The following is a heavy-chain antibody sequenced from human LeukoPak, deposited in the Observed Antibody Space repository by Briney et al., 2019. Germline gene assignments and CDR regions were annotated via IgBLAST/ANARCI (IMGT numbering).Heavy chain of an antibody. Sequence: PGGSLRLSCVASGFTFSSYSMNWVRQAPGKGLEWVSFISSSSRYIYYADSMKGRLTISRDNAENSLYLEMNSLRVEDTAVYYCARVGESSGWPEFYFDYWGQGTLVTVSS. CDR1: GFTFSSYS. V-gene: IGHV3-21*01. D-gene: IGHD6-19*01. CDR2: ISSSSRYI. J-gene: IGHJ4*02. CDR3: ARVGESSGWPEFYFDY.